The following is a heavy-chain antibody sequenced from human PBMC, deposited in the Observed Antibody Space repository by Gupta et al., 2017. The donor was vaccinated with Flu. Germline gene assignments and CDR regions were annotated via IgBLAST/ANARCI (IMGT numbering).Heavy chain of an antibody. D-gene: IGHD6-6*01. CDR3: AKDRASLGIAARPGYYLDY. Sequence: GVRQATGKGLEWGEVISYDGSNKDYADSVEGRLTISRDNPKNTLYLQMNSLRAEDTAVYYCAKDRASLGIAARPGYYLDYWGQGTRGTVAS. J-gene: IGHJ4*02. CDR2: ISYDGSNK. V-gene: IGHV3-30*18.